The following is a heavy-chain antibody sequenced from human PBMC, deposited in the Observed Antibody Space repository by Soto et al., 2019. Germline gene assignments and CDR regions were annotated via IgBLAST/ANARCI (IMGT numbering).Heavy chain of an antibody. D-gene: IGHD3-16*01. J-gene: IGHJ3*02. Sequence: SETLSLTCAVYGGSFSGYYWSWIRQPPGKGLEWIGEINHSGSTNYNPSLKSRVTISVDTSKNQFSLKLSSVTAADTAVYYCAGAALMITFGDQKGAFDIWGQGTMVTVSS. CDR1: GGSFSGYY. CDR3: AGAALMITFGDQKGAFDI. CDR2: INHSGST. V-gene: IGHV4-34*01.